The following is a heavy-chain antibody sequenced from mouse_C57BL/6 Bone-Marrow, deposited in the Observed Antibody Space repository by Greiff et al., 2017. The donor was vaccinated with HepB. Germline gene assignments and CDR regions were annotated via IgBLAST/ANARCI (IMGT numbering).Heavy chain of an antibody. CDR3: AIYDYHLDY. CDR2: IHPNSGST. Sequence: QVQLKQPGAELVKPGASVKLSCKASGYTFTSYWMHWVKQRPGQGLEWIGMIHPNSGSTNYNEKFKSKATLTVDKSSSTAYMQLSSLTSEDSAVYYCAIYDYHLDYWGQGTTLTVSS. J-gene: IGHJ2*01. CDR1: GYTFTSYW. D-gene: IGHD2-4*01. V-gene: IGHV1-64*01.